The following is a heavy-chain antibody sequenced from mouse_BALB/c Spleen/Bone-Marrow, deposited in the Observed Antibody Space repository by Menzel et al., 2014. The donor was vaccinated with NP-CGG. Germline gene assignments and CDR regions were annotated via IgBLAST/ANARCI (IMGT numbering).Heavy chain of an antibody. CDR1: GFNIKDTY. Sequence: VQLQQPGAEFVKPGASVILSCTVSGFNIKDTYMHWVKVRPEQGLEWIGRIEPANGNTKYDPKFQGKTTITADTSSNTAYMHLSSLTSEDTAVYYFSRLGEWGYWGQGTTLRVSS. J-gene: IGHJ2*01. D-gene: IGHD3-3*01. CDR3: SRLGEWGY. V-gene: IGHV14-3*02. CDR2: IEPANGNT.